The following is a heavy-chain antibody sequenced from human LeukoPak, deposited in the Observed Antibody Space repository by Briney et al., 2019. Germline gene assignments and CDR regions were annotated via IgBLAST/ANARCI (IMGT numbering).Heavy chain of an antibody. CDR3: ARDLGYSDAFDI. Sequence: ASVKVSCKASGYTFTGYHMHWVRQAPGQGLEWMGWINPNSGGTNYAQKFQGRVTMTRDTSISTAYMELSRLRSDDTAVYYCARDLGYSDAFDIWGQGTMVTVSS. CDR2: INPNSGGT. D-gene: IGHD6-13*01. CDR1: GYTFTGYH. J-gene: IGHJ3*02. V-gene: IGHV1-2*02.